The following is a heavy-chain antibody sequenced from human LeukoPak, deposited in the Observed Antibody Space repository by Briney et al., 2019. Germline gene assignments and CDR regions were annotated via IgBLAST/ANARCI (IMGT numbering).Heavy chain of an antibody. Sequence: GGSLRLSCAASGFTFSSYSMNWVRQAPGKGLEWVSSISSSSSYIYYADSVKGRFTISRDNAKNSLYLQMNSLRAEDTAVYYCAEGGAIAAAGSYDYWGQGTLVTVSS. J-gene: IGHJ4*02. CDR2: ISSSSSYI. CDR1: GFTFSSYS. CDR3: AEGGAIAAAGSYDY. D-gene: IGHD6-13*01. V-gene: IGHV3-21*01.